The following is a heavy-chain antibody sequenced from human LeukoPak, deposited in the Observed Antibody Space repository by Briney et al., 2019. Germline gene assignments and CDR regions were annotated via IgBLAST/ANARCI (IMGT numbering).Heavy chain of an antibody. CDR1: GGSIGPYY. Sequence: PSGTLSLTCTVSGGSIGPYYWSWLRRPAGKALEWIGRSYTTGSTNYNPSLKSRVTMSLDTSKNQFSLKLSSVTAADTAVYYCARSGGSGFQLDSWGQGTLVTVSS. CDR2: SYTTGST. D-gene: IGHD3-16*01. V-gene: IGHV4-4*07. CDR3: ARSGGSGFQLDS. J-gene: IGHJ4*02.